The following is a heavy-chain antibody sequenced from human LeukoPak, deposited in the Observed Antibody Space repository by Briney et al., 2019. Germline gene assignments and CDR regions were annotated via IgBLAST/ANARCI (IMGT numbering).Heavy chain of an antibody. D-gene: IGHD3-10*01. V-gene: IGHV3-7*01. Sequence: GGSLRLSCAASGFTFSSYWMSWVRQAPGKGLEWVANIKQDGSEKYYVDSVEGRFTISRDNAKNSLYLQMNSLRAEDTAVYYCARGRAELLWFGELTGYMDVWGKGTTVTVSS. CDR3: ARGRAELLWFGELTGYMDV. CDR2: IKQDGSEK. J-gene: IGHJ6*03. CDR1: GFTFSSYW.